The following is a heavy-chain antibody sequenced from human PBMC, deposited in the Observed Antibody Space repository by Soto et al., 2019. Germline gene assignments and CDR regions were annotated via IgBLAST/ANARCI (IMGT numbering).Heavy chain of an antibody. Sequence: PSETLSLTCAVSGGSISSSNWWSWVRQPPGKGLEWIGEIYHSGSTNYNPSLKSRVTISVDKSKNQFSLKLSSVTAADTAVYYCARGVVPAARGHWLDPWGQGTLVTVST. CDR3: ARGVVPAARGHWLDP. J-gene: IGHJ5*02. V-gene: IGHV4-4*02. CDR1: GGSISSSNW. D-gene: IGHD2-2*01. CDR2: IYHSGST.